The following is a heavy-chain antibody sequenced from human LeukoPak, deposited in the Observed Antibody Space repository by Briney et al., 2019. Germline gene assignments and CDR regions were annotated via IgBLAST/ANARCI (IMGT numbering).Heavy chain of an antibody. D-gene: IGHD3-22*01. V-gene: IGHV5-10-1*01. J-gene: IGHJ4*02. CDR2: IDPRDSYT. CDR1: GSSFTSYW. CDR3: ARLESSGYYVY. Sequence: GASLKISCKGSGSSFTSYWLSWVRPMPGKGLEWMGRIDPRDSYTKYSPSFQGHVSISADKSISTAYLRWSSLKASDTATYYCARLESSGYYVYWGQGTLVTVSS.